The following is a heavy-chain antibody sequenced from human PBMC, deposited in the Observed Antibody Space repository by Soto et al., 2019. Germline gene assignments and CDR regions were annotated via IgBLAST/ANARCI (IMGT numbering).Heavy chain of an antibody. Sequence: SQTLSLTSAISGDSVSSNSAAWNWIRQSPSRGLEWLGRTYYRSKWYNEYAVSVKSRITIKPDTSKNQFSLQLNSVIPEDTAVYYCAGMQDGALAYWGQGTLVTVSS. V-gene: IGHV6-1*01. J-gene: IGHJ4*02. D-gene: IGHD1-26*01. CDR2: TYYRSKWYN. CDR3: AGMQDGALAY. CDR1: GDSVSSNSAA.